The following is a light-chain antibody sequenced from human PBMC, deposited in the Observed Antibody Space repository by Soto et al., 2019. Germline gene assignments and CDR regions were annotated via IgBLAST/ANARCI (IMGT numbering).Light chain of an antibody. CDR3: LQHNNCPP. CDR2: GAS. J-gene: IGKJ4*01. Sequence: DIPMTQSPSAMSASVGDRVTITCRASQGVNNYLAWFQQKPGKVPKRLMYGASSLQSGVPSRFSGSGCGTEFTLTISSLLPEDFATYSCLQHNNCPPFGGGTKVEIK. V-gene: IGKV1-17*03. CDR1: QGVNNY.